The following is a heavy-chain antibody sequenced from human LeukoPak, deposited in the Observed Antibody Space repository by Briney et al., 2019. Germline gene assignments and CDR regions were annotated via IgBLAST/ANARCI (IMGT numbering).Heavy chain of an antibody. CDR1: GFTFSDYY. CDR3: ARDGIPLYDSSGPTFDY. J-gene: IGHJ4*02. V-gene: IGHV3-11*06. D-gene: IGHD3-22*01. CDR2: ISSSSSYI. Sequence: PGGSLRLSCAASGFTFSDYYMSWIRQAPGKGLGWVSYISSSSSYIYYADSVKGRFTISRDNAKNSLYLQMNSLRAEDTAVYYCARDGIPLYDSSGPTFDYWGQGTLVTVSS.